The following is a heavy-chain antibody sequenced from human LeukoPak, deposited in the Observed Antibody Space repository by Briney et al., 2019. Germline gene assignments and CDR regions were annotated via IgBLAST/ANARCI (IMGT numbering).Heavy chain of an antibody. CDR1: GGTFSSYA. V-gene: IGHV1-69*04. CDR2: IIPILGIA. Sequence: SVKVSCKASGGTFSSYAISWVRQAPGQGLEWMGRIIPILGIANYAQKLQGRVTMTTDTSTSTAYMELRSLRSDDTAVYYCARDDSGSYSRSGFDYWGQGTLVTVSS. D-gene: IGHD1-26*01. J-gene: IGHJ4*02. CDR3: ARDDSGSYSRSGFDY.